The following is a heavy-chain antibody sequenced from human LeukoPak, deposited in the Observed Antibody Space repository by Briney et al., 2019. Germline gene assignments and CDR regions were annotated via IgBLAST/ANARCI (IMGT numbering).Heavy chain of an antibody. CDR3: ARHWNDFWSGYYYFDY. Sequence: SETLSLTCTVSGGSISSYYWSWIRQPAGKGLEWIGRIYTSGSTNYNPSLKSRVTMSVDTSKNQFSLKLSSVTAADTAVYYCARHWNDFWSGYYYFDYWGQGTLVTVSS. J-gene: IGHJ4*02. CDR1: GGSISSYY. V-gene: IGHV4-4*07. D-gene: IGHD3-3*01. CDR2: IYTSGST.